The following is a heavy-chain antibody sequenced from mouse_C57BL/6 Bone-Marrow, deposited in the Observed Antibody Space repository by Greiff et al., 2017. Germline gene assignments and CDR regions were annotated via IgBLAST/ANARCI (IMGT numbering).Heavy chain of an antibody. D-gene: IGHD3-2*02. CDR2: IYHSDSET. V-gene: IGHV1-61*01. CDR1: GYTFTSYW. CDR3: AAQAHFDY. J-gene: IGHJ2*01. Sequence: VQLQQPGAELVRPGSSVKLSCKASGYTFTSYWMDWVKQRPGQGLEWIGNIYHSDSETHYNQKFKDKATLTVDKSSSTAYMQLSSLTSEDSAVYYCAAQAHFDYWGQGTTLTVSS.